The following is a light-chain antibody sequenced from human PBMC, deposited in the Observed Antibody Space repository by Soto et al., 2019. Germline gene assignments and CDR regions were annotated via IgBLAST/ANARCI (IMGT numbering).Light chain of an antibody. CDR2: DAS. Sequence: DMQMTQSPSTLPASVGDRVTITCRASQSISSWLAWYQQKPGKAPKLLIYDASSLESGVPSRFSGSGSGTEFTLTISSLQPDDFATYYCQQYNSYPWTFGQGTKVDIK. V-gene: IGKV1-5*01. CDR3: QQYNSYPWT. CDR1: QSISSW. J-gene: IGKJ1*01.